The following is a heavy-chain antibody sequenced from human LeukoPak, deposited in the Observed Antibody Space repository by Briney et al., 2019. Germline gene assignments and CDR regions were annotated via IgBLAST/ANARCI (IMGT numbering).Heavy chain of an antibody. CDR2: IFSDGSKK. CDR1: GLTFSPYT. Sequence: PGGSLRLSCAASGLTFSPYTMHWVRQAPGKGLEWVAFIFSDGSKKYYADSVKGRFTISRDNTKNTLYLEMNSLRPEDTAVYYCARGQSGYTSSWPDYWGQGTLVTVSS. D-gene: IGHD6-13*01. J-gene: IGHJ4*02. V-gene: IGHV3-30-3*01. CDR3: ARGQSGYTSSWPDY.